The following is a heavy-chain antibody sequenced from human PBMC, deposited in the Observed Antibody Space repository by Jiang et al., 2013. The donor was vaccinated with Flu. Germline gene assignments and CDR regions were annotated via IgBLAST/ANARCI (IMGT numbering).Heavy chain of an antibody. CDR3: AKDPSADILTWGYFDY. V-gene: IGHV3-23*01. CDR2: ISGSGGST. J-gene: IGHJ4*02. D-gene: IGHD3-9*01. Sequence: SAISGSGGSTYYADSVKGRFTISRDNSKNTLYLQMNSLRAEDTAVYYCAKDPSADILTWGYFDYWGQGTLVTVSS.